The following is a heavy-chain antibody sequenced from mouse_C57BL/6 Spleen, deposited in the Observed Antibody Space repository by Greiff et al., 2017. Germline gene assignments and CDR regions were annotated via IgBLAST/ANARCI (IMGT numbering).Heavy chain of an antibody. CDR3: ARKIYYYGSSYGPFNYAMDY. CDR1: GYTFTSYW. J-gene: IGHJ4*01. V-gene: IGHV1-69*01. CDR2: IDPSDSYT. Sequence: VQLQQPGAELVMPGASVKLSCKASGYTFTSYWMHWVKQRPGQGLEWIGEIDPSDSYTNYNQKFKGKSTLTVDKSSSTAYMQLSSLTSEDSAVYYCARKIYYYGSSYGPFNYAMDYWGQGTSVTVSS. D-gene: IGHD1-1*01.